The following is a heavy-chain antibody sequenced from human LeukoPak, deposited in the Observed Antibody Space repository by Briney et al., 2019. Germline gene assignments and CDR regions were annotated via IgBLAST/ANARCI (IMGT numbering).Heavy chain of an antibody. J-gene: IGHJ4*02. CDR1: GGSFSGYY. V-gene: IGHV4-34*01. CDR3: ARDSTVAGTSFDY. Sequence: PSETLSLTCAVYGGSFSGYYGSWMRQPPGQGLEWIGEINHSGSTNYNPSLKSRVTISVDTSENQFSLKLSSVTAADTAVYYCARDSTVAGTSFDYWGQGTLVTVSS. D-gene: IGHD6-19*01. CDR2: INHSGST.